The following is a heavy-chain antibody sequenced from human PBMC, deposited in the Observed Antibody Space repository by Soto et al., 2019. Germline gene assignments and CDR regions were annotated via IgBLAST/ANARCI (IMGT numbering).Heavy chain of an antibody. CDR2: IYWDDAK. CDR1: GFSLSTRGVG. Sequence: QITLKESGPTLVKPTQTLTLTCTFSGFSLSTRGVGVAWIRQPPGKALEWLALIYWDDAKRYRPCLESRLTITKDTSKNQVVLTMTHMDSVDTATYYCAYLPCSGGSCYWFSFSGMDVWGQGTRVTVSS. V-gene: IGHV2-5*02. J-gene: IGHJ6*02. D-gene: IGHD2-15*01. CDR3: AYLPCSGGSCYWFSFSGMDV.